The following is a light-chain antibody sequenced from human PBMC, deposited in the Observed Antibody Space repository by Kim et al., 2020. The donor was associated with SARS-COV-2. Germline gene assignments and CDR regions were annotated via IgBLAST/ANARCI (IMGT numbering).Light chain of an antibody. J-gene: IGLJ1*01. CDR1: TGGGDNCYY. CDR3: LLYYGGVYV. Sequence: GTITSTCGSKTGGGDNCYYPNWFQQKPGQAPRTLIYSTSTKYSWTPARFSGSLLGGKAALTLSGVQPEDEAEYYCLLYYGGVYVFGSGTKVTVL. CDR2: STS. V-gene: IGLV7-43*01.